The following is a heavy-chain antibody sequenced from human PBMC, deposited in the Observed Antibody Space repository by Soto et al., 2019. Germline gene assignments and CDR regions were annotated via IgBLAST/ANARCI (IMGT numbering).Heavy chain of an antibody. V-gene: IGHV4-31*01. CDR3: ARASYFRPSGSYYFVS. D-gene: IGHD3-10*01. CDR2: VYANGHT. J-gene: IGHJ4*02. CDR1: DDSLTTNKYA. Sequence: QVQLQESGPGLVKPSQTLSLTCTVSDDSLTTNKYAWTWIRQNPEKGLEWIGYVYANGHTRSSPSLPSPLSMSVDTSKSHFSLRLCSVTAADTAVYFCARASYFRPSGSYYFVSWGQGTLVTVSS.